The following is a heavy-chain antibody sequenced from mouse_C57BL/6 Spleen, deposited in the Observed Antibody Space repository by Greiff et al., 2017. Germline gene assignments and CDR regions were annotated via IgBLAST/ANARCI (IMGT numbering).Heavy chain of an antibody. V-gene: IGHV5-4*01. Sequence: DVKLVESGGGLVKPGGSLKLSCAASGFTFSSYAMSWVRQTPEKRLEWVATISAGGSYTYYTDNVKGRVTISRDNAKNNLYLQMSHLKSEDTAMYDCARDDYYGSSSFAYWGQGTLVTVSA. CDR2: ISAGGSYT. CDR3: ARDDYYGSSSFAY. CDR1: GFTFSSYA. D-gene: IGHD1-1*01. J-gene: IGHJ3*01.